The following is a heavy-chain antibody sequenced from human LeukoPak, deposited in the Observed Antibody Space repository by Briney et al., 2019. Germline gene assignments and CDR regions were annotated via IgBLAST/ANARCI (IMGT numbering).Heavy chain of an antibody. D-gene: IGHD3-22*01. V-gene: IGHV4-30-4*01. CDR3: ARVLYYYDSNTGSDFDY. CDR1: GGSISSGDYY. Sequence: PSQTLSLTCTVSGGSISSGDYYWSWIRQPPGKGLEWIGYIYYSGSTYYNPSLKSRVTISVDTSKNQFSLKLSSVTAADTAVYYCARVLYYYDSNTGSDFDYWGQGTLVTVSS. J-gene: IGHJ4*02. CDR2: IYYSGST.